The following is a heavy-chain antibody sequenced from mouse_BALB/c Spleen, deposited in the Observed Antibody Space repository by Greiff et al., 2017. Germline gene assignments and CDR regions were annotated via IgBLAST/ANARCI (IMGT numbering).Heavy chain of an antibody. CDR3: ARWGDGYNFAY. Sequence: QVQLKQSGAELARPGASVKLSCKASGYTFTSYTMHWVKQRPGQGLEWIGYINPSSGYTEYNQKFKDKTTLTADKSSSTAYMQLSSLTSEDSAVYYCARWGDGYNFAYWGQGTLVTVSA. J-gene: IGHJ3*01. CDR1: GYTFTSYT. D-gene: IGHD2-3*01. CDR2: INPSSGYT. V-gene: IGHV1-4*02.